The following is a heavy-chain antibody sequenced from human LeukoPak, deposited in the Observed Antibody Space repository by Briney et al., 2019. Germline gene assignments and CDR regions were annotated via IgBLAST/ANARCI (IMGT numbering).Heavy chain of an antibody. V-gene: IGHV4-61*01. J-gene: IGHJ3*02. D-gene: IGHD4-17*01. CDR1: GGSVSSGSYY. CDR2: IYYSGST. CDR3: ARAAERDYGDPDAFDI. Sequence: PSETLSLTCTDSGGSVSSGSYYWSWIRQPPGKGLEWIGYIYYSGSTNYNPSLKSRVTISVDTSKNQFSLKLSSVTAADTAVYYCARAAERDYGDPDAFDIWGQGTMVTVSS.